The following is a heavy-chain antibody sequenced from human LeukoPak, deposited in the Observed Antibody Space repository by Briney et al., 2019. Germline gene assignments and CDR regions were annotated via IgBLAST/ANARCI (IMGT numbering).Heavy chain of an antibody. V-gene: IGHV3-7*03. CDR1: GFTFSSYW. CDR3: ARDAHYAFDM. J-gene: IGHJ3*02. Sequence: GRSLTLSCAASGFTFSSYWMSWVRQAPGKGLGWVANVKQDGSQKYYVDSVRGRFTISRDNAKNSLYLQMNSLRAEDTAVYYCARDAHYAFDMWGQGTMVTVSS. CDR2: VKQDGSQK.